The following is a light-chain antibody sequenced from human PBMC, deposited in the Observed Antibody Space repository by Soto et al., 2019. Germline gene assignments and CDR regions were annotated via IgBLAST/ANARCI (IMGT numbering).Light chain of an antibody. CDR2: GNT. V-gene: IGLV1-40*01. Sequence: QSVLTQPPSMSGAPGQRVTISCTGSSCIIGAGYDVHWYQLLPGTAPKLLIYGNTNRPSGVPDRFSGSKSGTSASLAITGLRAEDEADYYCQSHDSSLNSWVFGGGTKLTVL. J-gene: IGLJ3*02. CDR3: QSHDSSLNSWV. CDR1: SCIIGAGYD.